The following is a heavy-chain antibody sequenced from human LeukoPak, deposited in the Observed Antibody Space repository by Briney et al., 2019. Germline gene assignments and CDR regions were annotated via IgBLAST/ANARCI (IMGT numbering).Heavy chain of an antibody. J-gene: IGHJ4*02. CDR2: IFYSGNT. Sequence: PSETLSLTCTVSGGSISCGDYYWSWIRQPPGKGLKWIGYIFYSGNTYYNPSLKSRVPISVDTSKNRFSLKLSSVTAADTAVYYCAIEPFGDTFDYWGQGTLLTVSS. CDR3: AIEPFGDTFDY. D-gene: IGHD3-10*01. CDR1: GGSISCGDYY. V-gene: IGHV4-30-4*01.